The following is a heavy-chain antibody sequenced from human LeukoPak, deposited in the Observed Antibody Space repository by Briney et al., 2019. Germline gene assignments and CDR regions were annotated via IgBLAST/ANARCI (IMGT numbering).Heavy chain of an antibody. Sequence: GGSLRLSCAASGXTFSDHYMSWIRQAPGKGLEWVLYISSSSYTVYADSVKGRFTISRDNAKSSLYLQMNSLRAEDTAVYYCARDIGMVRGVIITNHFDYWGQGTPVTVSS. CDR1: GXTFSDHY. CDR3: ARDIGMVRGVIITNHFDY. V-gene: IGHV3-11*06. J-gene: IGHJ4*02. D-gene: IGHD3-10*01. CDR2: ISSSSYT.